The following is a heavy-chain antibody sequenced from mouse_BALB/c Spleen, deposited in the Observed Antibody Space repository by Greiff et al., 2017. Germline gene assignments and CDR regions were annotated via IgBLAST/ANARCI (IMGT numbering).Heavy chain of an antibody. V-gene: IGHV5-9-4*01. Sequence: DVQLVESGGDLVKPGGSLKLSCAASGFTFSSYAMSWVRQSPEKRLEWVAEISSGGSYTYYPDTVTGRFTISRDNAKNTLYLEMSSLRSEDTAMYYCARAQYGRTPGNAMDYWGQGTSVTVSS. CDR1: GFTFSSYA. D-gene: IGHD2-10*02. J-gene: IGHJ4*01. CDR3: ARAQYGRTPGNAMDY. CDR2: ISSGGSYT.